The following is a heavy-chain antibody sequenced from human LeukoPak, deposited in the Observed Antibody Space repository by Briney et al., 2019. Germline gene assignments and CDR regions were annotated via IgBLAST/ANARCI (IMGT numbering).Heavy chain of an antibody. Sequence: SGPTLVNPTQILTLTCTFSGFSLSTSGVGVGWIRQPPGKALEWLALIYWNDDKRYSPSLKSRLTITKDTSKNQVVLTMTNMDPVDTATYYCARTLTVMYVDIVATFWPYFDYWGQGTLVTVSS. J-gene: IGHJ4*02. CDR3: ARTLTVMYVDIVATFWPYFDY. D-gene: IGHD5-12*01. CDR2: IYWNDDK. CDR1: GFSLSTSGVG. V-gene: IGHV2-5*01.